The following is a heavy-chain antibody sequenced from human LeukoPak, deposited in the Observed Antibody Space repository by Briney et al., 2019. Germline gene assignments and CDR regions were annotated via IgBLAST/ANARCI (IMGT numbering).Heavy chain of an antibody. CDR1: GFTFSSYV. V-gene: IGHV3-23*01. CDR3: AKGIELWLTYFDH. D-gene: IGHD5-18*01. Sequence: GRSLSLSRVASGFTFSSYVMNCVRRAPGKGLGWVSAFSGNGGSTYYADPVKGRFTISRDNSKNTLSLQMNSLRAEDTAVYYCAKGIELWLTYFDHWGQGTLVTASS. CDR2: FSGNGGST. J-gene: IGHJ4*02.